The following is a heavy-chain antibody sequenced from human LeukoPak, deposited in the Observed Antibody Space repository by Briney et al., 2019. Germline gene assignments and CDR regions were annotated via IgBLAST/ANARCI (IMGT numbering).Heavy chain of an antibody. Sequence: GGSMRLSCAASGFTFSDHYMDWVRQAPGKGLEWVGRVRNKANSYITMYAASVKGRFTISRNDSENSLYLQMNSLKTEDTAVYYCGRIRGSYLHWYFDLWGRGTLVTVSS. D-gene: IGHD1-26*01. CDR2: VRNKANSYIT. V-gene: IGHV3-72*01. J-gene: IGHJ2*01. CDR3: GRIRGSYLHWYFDL. CDR1: GFTFSDHY.